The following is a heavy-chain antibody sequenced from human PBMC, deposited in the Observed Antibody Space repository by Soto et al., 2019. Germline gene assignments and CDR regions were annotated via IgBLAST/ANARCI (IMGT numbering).Heavy chain of an antibody. D-gene: IGHD6-13*01. CDR1: GGSISSSSYY. J-gene: IGHJ5*02. CDR3: ARHRKTAAGPFDWFDP. Sequence: SETLSLTCTVSGGSISSSSYYWGWIRQPPGKGLEWIGSIYYRGSTYYNPSLKSRLTISVDTSKNQFSLKLSSVTAADTAVYYCARHRKTAAGPFDWFDPWGQGTLVTVSS. V-gene: IGHV4-39*01. CDR2: IYYRGST.